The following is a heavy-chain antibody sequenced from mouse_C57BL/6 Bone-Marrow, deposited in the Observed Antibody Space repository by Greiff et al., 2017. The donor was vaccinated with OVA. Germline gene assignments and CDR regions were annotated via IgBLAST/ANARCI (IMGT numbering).Heavy chain of an antibody. CDR2: INPGSGGT. CDR1: GYAFTNYL. J-gene: IGHJ1*03. D-gene: IGHD1-1*01. Sequence: QVQLKQSGAELVRPGTSVKVSCKASGYAFTNYLIEWVKQRPGQGLEWIGVINPGSGGTNYNEKFKGKATLTADKSSSTAYMQLSSLTSEDSAVYFCAIEFHYYGSSYLWYFDVWGTGTTVTVSS. V-gene: IGHV1-54*01. CDR3: AIEFHYYGSSYLWYFDV.